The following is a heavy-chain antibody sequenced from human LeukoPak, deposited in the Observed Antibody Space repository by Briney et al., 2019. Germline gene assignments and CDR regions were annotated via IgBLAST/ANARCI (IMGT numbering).Heavy chain of an antibody. CDR3: ARGLIAARPDDDY. D-gene: IGHD6-6*01. J-gene: IGHJ4*02. CDR1: GYTLTELS. CDR2: FDPEDGET. Sequence: GASVKVSCKVSGYTLTELSMHWVRQAPGKGLEWMGGFDPEDGETIYAQKFQGRVTMTRNTSISTAYMELSSLRSEDTAVYYCARGLIAARPDDDYWGQGTLVTVSS. V-gene: IGHV1-24*01.